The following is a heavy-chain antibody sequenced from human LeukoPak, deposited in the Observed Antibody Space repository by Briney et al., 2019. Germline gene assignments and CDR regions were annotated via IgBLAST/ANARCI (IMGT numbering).Heavy chain of an antibody. V-gene: IGHV1-46*01. CDR2: INPSAGGI. D-gene: IGHD6-19*01. CDR1: GYSFTSYF. Sequence: ASVKVTCKTSGYSFTSYFMHWVRQAPGQGLEWMGIINPSAGGIDYAQKFQGRITMTRDTSTSTVYMELRSLRSEDTAVYYCARARPDSSGWYQIPFDFWGQGTLVTVSS. J-gene: IGHJ4*02. CDR3: ARARPDSSGWYQIPFDF.